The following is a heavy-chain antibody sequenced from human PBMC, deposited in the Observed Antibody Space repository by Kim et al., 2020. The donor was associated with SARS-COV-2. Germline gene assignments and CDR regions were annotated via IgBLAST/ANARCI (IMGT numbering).Heavy chain of an antibody. D-gene: IGHD6-13*01. Sequence: GRLTISRDDSKNSLYLQMNSLKTEDTAVYYCARDRGYSSSNYYYYYGMDVWGQGTTVTVSS. V-gene: IGHV3-72*01. J-gene: IGHJ6*02. CDR3: ARDRGYSSSNYYYYYGMDV.